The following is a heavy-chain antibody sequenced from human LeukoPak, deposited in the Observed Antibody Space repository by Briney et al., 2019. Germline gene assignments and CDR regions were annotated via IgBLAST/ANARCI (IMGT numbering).Heavy chain of an antibody. D-gene: IGHD6-13*01. CDR3: ARHVRIAAAHNWFDP. V-gene: IGHV3-7*01. J-gene: IGHJ5*02. CDR1: GFAFNYYW. CDR2: IKQDGSEK. Sequence: PGGSLRLSCAASGFAFNYYWMSWVRQAPGKGLEWVANIKQDGSEKFYVDSVKGRFALSRDNAKNSLYLEMNSLRAEDTAVYYCARHVRIAAAHNWFDPWGQGTLVTVSS.